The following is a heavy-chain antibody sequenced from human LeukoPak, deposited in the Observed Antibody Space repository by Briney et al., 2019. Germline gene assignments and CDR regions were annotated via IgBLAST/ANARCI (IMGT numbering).Heavy chain of an antibody. CDR3: ARLGIAAAGPSPYYYYYYMDV. V-gene: IGHV4-34*01. CDR1: GGSFSGYY. J-gene: IGHJ6*03. CDR2: INHSGST. Sequence: PSETLSLTCAVYGGSFSGYYWSWIRQPPGKGLEWIGEINHSGSTNYNLSLKSRITISVDTSKNQFSLKLSSVTAADTAVYYCARLGIAAAGPSPYYYYYYMDVWGKGTTVTVS. D-gene: IGHD6-13*01.